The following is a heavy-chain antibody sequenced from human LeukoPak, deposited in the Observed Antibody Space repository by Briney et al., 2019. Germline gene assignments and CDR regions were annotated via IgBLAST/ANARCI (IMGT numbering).Heavy chain of an antibody. CDR3: ARSICGGDCATNAFDI. V-gene: IGHV3-21*01. Sequence: PGGSLRLSCAASGFTFSSYSMNWVRQAPGKGLEWVSSISSSSSYIYYADSVKGRFTISRDNAKNSLYLQMNSLRAEGTAVYYCARSICGGDCATNAFDIWGQGTMVTVSS. CDR2: ISSSSSYI. D-gene: IGHD2-21*02. CDR1: GFTFSSYS. J-gene: IGHJ3*02.